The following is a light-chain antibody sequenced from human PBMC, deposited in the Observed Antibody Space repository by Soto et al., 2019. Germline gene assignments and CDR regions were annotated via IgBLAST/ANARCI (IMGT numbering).Light chain of an antibody. CDR1: SSDIGSNS. V-gene: IGLV1-44*01. J-gene: IGLJ3*02. Sequence: QSVLTQPPSASRTPGQRVTIPCSGSSSDIGSNSVNWYQQLPGAAPRLLIYANDHRPAGVPDRFSASKSGTSASLAISGVRSEDEAFYYCATWSDSLKGWVFGGRTKVTVL. CDR2: AND. CDR3: ATWSDSLKGWV.